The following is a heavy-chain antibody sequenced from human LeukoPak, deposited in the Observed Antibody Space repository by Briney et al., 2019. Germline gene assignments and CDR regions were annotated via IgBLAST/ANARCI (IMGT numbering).Heavy chain of an antibody. D-gene: IGHD3-10*02. Sequence: SETLSLTCSVSGVPISDSNYHWYYWGWIRQPPGKGLEWIGSISYDGTTHYSPSLQSRVSISVDTSKNQFSLKLNSLTAADTAIYYCARQYVPIRSKNNWFGPWGQGTLVSVSS. CDR3: ARQYVPIRSKNNWFGP. CDR2: ISYDGTT. CDR1: GVPISDSNYHWYY. J-gene: IGHJ5*02. V-gene: IGHV4-39*01.